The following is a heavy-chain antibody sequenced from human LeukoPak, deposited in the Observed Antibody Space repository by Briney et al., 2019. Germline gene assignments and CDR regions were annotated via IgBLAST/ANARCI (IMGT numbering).Heavy chain of an antibody. CDR2: IIPIFGTA. V-gene: IGHV1-69*05. CDR3: AAHYYDSSGYFDY. J-gene: IGHJ4*02. CDR1: GGTFSSYA. Sequence: LAASVKVSCKASGGTFSSYAISWVRQAPGHGLEWMGGIIPIFGTANYAQKFQGRVTITTDESTSTAYMELSSLRSEDTAVYYCAAHYYDSSGYFDYWGQGTLVTVSS. D-gene: IGHD3-22*01.